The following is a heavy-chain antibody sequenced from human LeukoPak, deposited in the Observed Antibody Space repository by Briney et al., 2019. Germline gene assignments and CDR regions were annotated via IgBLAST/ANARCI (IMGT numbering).Heavy chain of an antibody. J-gene: IGHJ4*02. CDR2: ISSSSSYI. V-gene: IGHV3-21*01. Sequence: GGSLRLSCAASGFTFSSYSMNWVRQAPGKGLEWVSSISSSSSYIYYADSVKGRFTISRDNAKSSLYLQMNSLRAEDTAVYYCARERDSSSSFDYWGQGTLVTVSS. D-gene: IGHD6-6*01. CDR1: GFTFSSYS. CDR3: ARERDSSSSFDY.